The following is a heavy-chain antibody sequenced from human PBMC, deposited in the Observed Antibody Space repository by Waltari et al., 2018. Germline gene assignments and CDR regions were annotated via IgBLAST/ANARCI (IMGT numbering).Heavy chain of an antibody. Sequence: QVQLQESGPGLVKPSETLSLTCTVSGYSISSGYYWGWIRQPPGKGLEWIGSIYHSGSTYYNPSLKSRVTISVDTSKNQFSLKLSSVTAADTAVYYCARVRTTVTPPDYWGQGTLVTVSS. V-gene: IGHV4-38-2*02. CDR1: GYSISSGYY. CDR2: IYHSGST. D-gene: IGHD4-17*01. J-gene: IGHJ4*02. CDR3: ARVRTTVTPPDY.